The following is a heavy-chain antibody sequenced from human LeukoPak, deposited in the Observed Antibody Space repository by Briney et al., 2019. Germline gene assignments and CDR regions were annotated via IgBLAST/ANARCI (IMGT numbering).Heavy chain of an antibody. CDR3: AKAGYGGYLGGYFDY. CDR1: GFTFSSYA. Sequence: QPGGSLRLSCAASGFTFSSYAMSWVRQAPGKELEWVSGISGSTYYAESVKGRFTISRDTSKNTLFLQMNSLRAEDTAVYFCAKAGYGGYLGGYFDYWGQGTLVTVSS. D-gene: IGHD5-12*01. V-gene: IGHV3-23*01. CDR2: ISGST. J-gene: IGHJ4*02.